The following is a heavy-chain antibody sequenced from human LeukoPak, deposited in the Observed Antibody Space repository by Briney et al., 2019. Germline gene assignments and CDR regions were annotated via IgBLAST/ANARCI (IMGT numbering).Heavy chain of an antibody. CDR2: IRYDGSNN. CDR1: GFTFSSYG. J-gene: IGHJ4*02. CDR3: AKDQWLVLDY. Sequence: PVGSLRLSCAASGFTFSSYGMHWVRQAPGKGLEWVAFIRYDGSNNYYADSVKGRFTISRDNSKNTVHLQMNSLRTEDTAVYSCAKDQWLVLDYWGQGTLVTVSS. V-gene: IGHV3-30*02. D-gene: IGHD6-19*01.